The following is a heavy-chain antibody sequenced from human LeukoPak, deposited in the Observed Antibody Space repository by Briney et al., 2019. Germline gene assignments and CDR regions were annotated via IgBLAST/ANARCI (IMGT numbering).Heavy chain of an antibody. CDR3: AKDGEMAYKPEYFQH. J-gene: IGHJ1*01. CDR2: ISAYNGNT. Sequence: ASVKVSCKASGYTFTSYGISWVRQAPGQGLEWMGWISAYNGNTNYAQKLQGRVTMTTDTSTSTAYMELRSLRSDDTAVYYCAKDGEMAYKPEYFQHWGQGTLVTVSS. V-gene: IGHV1-18*01. CDR1: GYTFTSYG. D-gene: IGHD5-24*01.